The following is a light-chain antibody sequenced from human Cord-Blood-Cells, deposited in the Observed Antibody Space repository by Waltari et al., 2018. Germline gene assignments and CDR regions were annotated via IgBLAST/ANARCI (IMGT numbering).Light chain of an antibody. CDR3: QQYNSYSKYT. Sequence: DIQMTQSPSTLSASVGARFTITCRASQSISSWLAWYQQKPGKAPKLLIYKASSLESGVPSRFSGSGSGTEFTLTISSLQPDDFATYYCQQYNSYSKYTFGQGTKLEIK. CDR1: QSISSW. V-gene: IGKV1-5*03. CDR2: KAS. J-gene: IGKJ2*01.